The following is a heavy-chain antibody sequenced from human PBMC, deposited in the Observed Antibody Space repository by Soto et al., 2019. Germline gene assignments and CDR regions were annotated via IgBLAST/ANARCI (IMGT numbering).Heavy chain of an antibody. V-gene: IGHV4-38-2*01. CDR3: RSSTSCYDESCVDV. CDR1: GYSISSGNY. D-gene: IGHD2-2*01. Sequence: TLSLTCAVSGYSISSGNYWAWIRQPPGRGLERIGSLYHIGSTHYNTSLKSRVTISVDTSKNHFSLELSSVTAADTAIYYCRSSTSCYDESCVDVWGQGTMVTVSS. J-gene: IGHJ6*02. CDR2: LYHIGST.